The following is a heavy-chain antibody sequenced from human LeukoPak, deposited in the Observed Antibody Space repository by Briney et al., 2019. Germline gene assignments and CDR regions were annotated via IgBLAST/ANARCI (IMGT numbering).Heavy chain of an antibody. CDR2: INPKSGDT. V-gene: IGHV1-2*02. D-gene: IGHD5/OR15-5a*01. CDR3: ASRPDRTLLPFFDY. CDR1: GYTFTDYY. J-gene: IGHJ4*02. Sequence: ASVKVSCKASGYTFTDYYMHWVRQAPGQGLEWMGWINPKSGDTKYAPKFQGRVTMTRDTSVSTVYMEVSRLTSDDTAVYYCASRPDRTLLPFFDYWGQGTLVTVS.